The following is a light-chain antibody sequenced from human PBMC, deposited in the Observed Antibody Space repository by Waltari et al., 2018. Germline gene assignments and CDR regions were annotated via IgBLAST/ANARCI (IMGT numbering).Light chain of an antibody. CDR1: QSISSY. V-gene: IGKV1-39*01. CDR2: AAA. Sequence: DIQMTQSPSSLSASVGDRVTITCRASQSISSYLNWYQQKPGQAPKLLIYAAARLQSGVPSRFSGSGSGTDFTLTISSLQPEDFATYYCQQSYSTPPTFGQGTKVEIK. CDR3: QQSYSTPPT. J-gene: IGKJ1*01.